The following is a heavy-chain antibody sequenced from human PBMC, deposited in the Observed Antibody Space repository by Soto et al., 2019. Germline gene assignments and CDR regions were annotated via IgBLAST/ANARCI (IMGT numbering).Heavy chain of an antibody. CDR2: ISGSGGST. J-gene: IGHJ4*02. D-gene: IGHD4-17*01. V-gene: IGHV3-23*01. CDR3: AKDSLQNGDPLSYDY. CDR1: GFTFSSYA. Sequence: EVQLLESGGGLVQPGGSLRLSCAASGFTFSSYAMSWVRQAPGKGLEWVSDISGSGGSTYYADSVKGRFTISRDNTKNKLYLQMNSLRAEDTAVYYCAKDSLQNGDPLSYDYWGQGTLVTVSS.